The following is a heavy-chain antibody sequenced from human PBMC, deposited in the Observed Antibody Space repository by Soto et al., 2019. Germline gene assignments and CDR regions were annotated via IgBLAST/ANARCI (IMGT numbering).Heavy chain of an antibody. CDR3: VGGYGMDV. J-gene: IGHJ6*02. V-gene: IGHV4-34*01. CDR1: GGSFSGYY. CDR2: INHSGST. Sequence: QVQLQQWGAGLLKPSETLSLTCAVYGGSFSGYYWSWIRQPPGKGLEWIGEINHSGSTNYNPSLKSRVTISVDTSKNQFSLKLSSVTAADTAVYYCVGGYGMDVWGQGTTVTVSS.